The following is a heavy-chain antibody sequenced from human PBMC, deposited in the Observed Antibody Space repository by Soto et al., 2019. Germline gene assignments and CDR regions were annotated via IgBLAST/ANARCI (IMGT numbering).Heavy chain of an antibody. CDR1: GYTFTNYA. CDR2: INAGNGHT. D-gene: IGHD1-1*01. V-gene: IGHV1-3*01. Sequence: QVQLVQSGTEVKKPGASVKLSCKASGYTFTNYAIHWVRQAPGQRLEWMGWINAGNGHTKYSQKFQGRVTVTRDPSATTAYMELSSLRSEDTAVYYCARGRWTQTTADYYLDYWGQGTLVTVSS. J-gene: IGHJ4*02. CDR3: ARGRWTQTTADYYLDY.